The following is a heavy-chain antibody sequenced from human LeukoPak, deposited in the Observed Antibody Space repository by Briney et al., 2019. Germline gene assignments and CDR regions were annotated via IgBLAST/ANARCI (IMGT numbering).Heavy chain of an antibody. Sequence: GGSLRLSCAASGFTFSDYYMSWIRLAPGKGLEWVSYISSSGSTIYYADSVKGRFTISRDNAKNSLYLQMNSLRAEDTAVYYCARYRARGYSYGLTWGQGTLVTVSS. J-gene: IGHJ5*02. CDR3: ARYRARGYSYGLT. CDR1: GFTFSDYY. CDR2: ISSSGSTI. D-gene: IGHD5-18*01. V-gene: IGHV3-11*01.